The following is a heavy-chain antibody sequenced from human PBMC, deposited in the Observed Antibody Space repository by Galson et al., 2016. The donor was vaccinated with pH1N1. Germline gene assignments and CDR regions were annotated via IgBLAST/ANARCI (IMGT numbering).Heavy chain of an antibody. V-gene: IGHV1-46*01. CDR3: ARRYYFDY. J-gene: IGHJ4*02. Sequence: SVKVSCKAASYSVTRYYMHWVRQAPGQGLEWMGIIDPSDGTTTYSQKFQGRIILTRDTSTNSVHMELTTLRPDDSATYFCARRYYFDYWGQGTLVTVPS. CDR2: IDPSDGTT. CDR1: SYSVTRYY.